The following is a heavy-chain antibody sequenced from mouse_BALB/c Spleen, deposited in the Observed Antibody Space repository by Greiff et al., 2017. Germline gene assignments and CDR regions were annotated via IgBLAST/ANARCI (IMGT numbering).Heavy chain of an antibody. Sequence: DVQLQESGGGLVQPGGSLKLSCAASGFDFSRYWMSWVRQAPGKGLEWIGEINPDSSTINYTPSLKDKFIISRDNAKNTLYLQMSKVRSEDTALYYCARGGYGNFAMDYWGQGTSVTVSS. CDR2: INPDSSTI. D-gene: IGHD2-10*02. J-gene: IGHJ4*01. CDR3: ARGGYGNFAMDY. CDR1: GFDFSRYW. V-gene: IGHV4-1*02.